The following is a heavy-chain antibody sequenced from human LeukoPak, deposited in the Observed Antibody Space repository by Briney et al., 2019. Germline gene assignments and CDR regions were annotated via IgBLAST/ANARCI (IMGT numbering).Heavy chain of an antibody. CDR2: INHSGST. V-gene: IGHV4-34*01. D-gene: IGHD3-22*01. CDR3: ARGVSESYYYDSSGYFDY. CDR1: GGSFSGYY. J-gene: IGHJ4*02. Sequence: SETLSLTCAVYGGSFSGYYWSWIRQPPGKGLEWIGEINHSGSTNYNPSLKNRVTISVDTSKNQFSLKLSSVTAADTAVYYCARGVSESYYYDSSGYFDYWAREPWSPSPQ.